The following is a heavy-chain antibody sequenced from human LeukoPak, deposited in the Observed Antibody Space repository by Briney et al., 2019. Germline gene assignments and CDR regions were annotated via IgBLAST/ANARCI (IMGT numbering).Heavy chain of an antibody. V-gene: IGHV3-33*08. CDR2: ISYSGVVK. CDR3: ARVKYSSGSNWFDP. D-gene: IGHD6-19*01. Sequence: GGSLRLSCTASGYTFSDYGMHWVRQAPGKGLEWLSVISYSGVVKFYADSVKGRFTISRDNPKNTLYLQMNSLRAEDTAVYYCARVKYSSGSNWFDPWGQGTLVTVSS. J-gene: IGHJ5*02. CDR1: GYTFSDYG.